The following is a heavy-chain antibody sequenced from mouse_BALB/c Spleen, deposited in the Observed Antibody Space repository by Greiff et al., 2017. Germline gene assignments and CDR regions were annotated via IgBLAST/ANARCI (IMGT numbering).Heavy chain of an antibody. Sequence: VQLQQSGAELVKPGASVKISCKASGYTFTSYWMNWVKQSPGQGLEWIGEIDPSDSYTNNNQKFKDKATLTVDKSSSTAYMQLSSLTSEDSAVYYCARSGGNYGYFGVWGAGTTVTVSS. CDR3: ARSGGNYGYFGV. CDR2: IDPSDSYT. D-gene: IGHD1-1*02. J-gene: IGHJ1*01. V-gene: IGHV1S126*01. CDR1: GYTFTSYW.